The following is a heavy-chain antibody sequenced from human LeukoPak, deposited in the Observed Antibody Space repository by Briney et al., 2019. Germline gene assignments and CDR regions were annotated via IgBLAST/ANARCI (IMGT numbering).Heavy chain of an antibody. Sequence: SVKVSCKASGGTFSSYAISWVRQAPGQGLEWMGRIIPILGIANYAQKFQGRVTITADKSTSTAYMELSSLRSEDTAVYYCARDDSSGIAAAGTCFDPWGQGTLVTVSS. CDR2: IIPILGIA. D-gene: IGHD6-13*01. J-gene: IGHJ5*02. CDR3: ARDDSSGIAAAGTCFDP. V-gene: IGHV1-69*04. CDR1: GGTFSSYA.